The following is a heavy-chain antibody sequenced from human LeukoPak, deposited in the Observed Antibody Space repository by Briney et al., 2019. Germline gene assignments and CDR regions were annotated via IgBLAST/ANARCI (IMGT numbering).Heavy chain of an antibody. Sequence: ASVKVSCKASGYTFTSYYMHWVRQAPGQGLEWMGWINPNSGRTKFAQKIQGRVTMTRDTSISTAYMELSRLRSDDTVVYYCARGGKVLNTEIRGALVSRDGFDIWGQGTMVTVSS. CDR1: GYTFTSYY. J-gene: IGHJ3*02. D-gene: IGHD3-10*01. CDR3: ARGGKVLNTEIRGALVSRDGFDI. V-gene: IGHV1-2*02. CDR2: INPNSGRT.